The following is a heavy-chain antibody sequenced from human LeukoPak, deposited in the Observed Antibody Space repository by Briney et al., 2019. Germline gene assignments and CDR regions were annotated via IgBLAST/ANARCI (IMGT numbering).Heavy chain of an antibody. J-gene: IGHJ5*02. Sequence: GGSLRLSCAAPGFSFSSNWMGWVRQAPGKGLEWVAHIKRDGSQKYYLDSVKGRFTISRDNAKNSLYLQMNSLRVEDTVVYYCARLGLEVGGPNWFDPWGQGTLVTVSS. V-gene: IGHV3-7*01. D-gene: IGHD1-1*01. CDR3: ARLGLEVGGPNWFDP. CDR2: IKRDGSQK. CDR1: GFSFSSNW.